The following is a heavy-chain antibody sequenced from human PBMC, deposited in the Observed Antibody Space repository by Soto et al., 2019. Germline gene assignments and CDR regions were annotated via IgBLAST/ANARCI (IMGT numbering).Heavy chain of an antibody. CDR2: IYPGDSDT. Sequence: GESLKISCKGSGYSFTSYWIGWVRQMPGKGLEWMGIIYPGDSDTRYSPSFQGQVTISADKSISTAYLQWSSLKASDTAMYYCARHILSKRYYYYYYMDVWGKGTTVTVSS. J-gene: IGHJ6*03. V-gene: IGHV5-51*01. CDR3: ARHILSKRYYYYYYMDV. CDR1: GYSFTSYW. D-gene: IGHD2-15*01.